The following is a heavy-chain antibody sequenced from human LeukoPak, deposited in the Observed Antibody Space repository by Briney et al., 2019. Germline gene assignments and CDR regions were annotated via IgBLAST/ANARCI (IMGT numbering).Heavy chain of an antibody. CDR2: FDPEDGET. Sequence: ASVKVSCKVSGYTLTELSMHWLRQAPGKGLEWMGGFDPEDGETIYAQKFQGRVTMTEDTSTDTAYMELSSLRSEDTAVYYCATGAYDILGRYYYGMDVWGQGTTVTVSS. J-gene: IGHJ6*02. D-gene: IGHD3-9*01. CDR1: GYTLTELS. V-gene: IGHV1-24*01. CDR3: ATGAYDILGRYYYGMDV.